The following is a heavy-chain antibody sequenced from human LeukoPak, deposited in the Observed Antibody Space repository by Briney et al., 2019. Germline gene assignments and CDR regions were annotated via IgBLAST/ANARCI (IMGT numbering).Heavy chain of an antibody. D-gene: IGHD2-2*01. CDR1: GFTFSSYS. Sequence: GGSLRLSCAASGFTFSSYSMNWVRQAPGKGLEWVSSISSSSSYIYYADSVKGRFTISRDNAKNSLYLQMNSLRAEDTAVYYCARDRGGAVVVPAYYYYYMDVWGKGTTVTVSS. J-gene: IGHJ6*03. V-gene: IGHV3-21*01. CDR3: ARDRGGAVVVPAYYYYYMDV. CDR2: ISSSSSYI.